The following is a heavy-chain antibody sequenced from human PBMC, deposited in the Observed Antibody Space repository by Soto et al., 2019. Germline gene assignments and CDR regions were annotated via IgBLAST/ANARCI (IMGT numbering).Heavy chain of an antibody. CDR2: VKNNGGAT. V-gene: IGHV3-15*07. Sequence: EVQLVESGGDLVKPGGSHRLSCAASGFIFSHAWFHWVRQPPGKGLELVGRVKNNGGATDYAPSVKGRFTISRDDSKDMVYLQMSSLRTEDTAIYYCAADLGPAYDSNNWFDPWGQGTLVTVSS. CDR3: AADLGPAYDSNNWFDP. J-gene: IGHJ5*02. D-gene: IGHD2-21*01. CDR1: GFIFSHAW.